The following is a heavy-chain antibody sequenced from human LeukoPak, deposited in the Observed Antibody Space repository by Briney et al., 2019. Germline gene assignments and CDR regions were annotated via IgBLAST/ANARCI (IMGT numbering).Heavy chain of an antibody. J-gene: IGHJ4*02. D-gene: IGHD5-12*01. CDR1: GFTFSSYN. V-gene: IGHV3-21*04. Sequence: GGSLRLSCAGSGFTFSSYNMDWVRQAPGKGLEWVSSISTSSIYIYYADSVKGRFTISRDNAKNSLYLQMNSLRAEDTALYYCAINGGGDSGYGNFDYWGQGTLVTVSS. CDR3: AINGGGDSGYGNFDY. CDR2: ISTSSIYI.